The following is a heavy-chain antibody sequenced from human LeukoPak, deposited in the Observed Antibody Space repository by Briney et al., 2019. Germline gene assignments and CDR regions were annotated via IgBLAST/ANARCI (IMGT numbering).Heavy chain of an antibody. D-gene: IGHD3-10*01. J-gene: IGHJ4*02. V-gene: IGHV3-48*03. Sequence: PGGSLRLSCAASGFTFSRYEMNWVRQAPGKGLEWVSYISSSGSTIYYADSVKGRFTISRDNAKNSLYLQMNSLRAEDTAVYYCARTPFTMVRGVPSVFFDYWGQGTLVTVSS. CDR1: GFTFSRYE. CDR3: ARTPFTMVRGVPSVFFDY. CDR2: ISSSGSTI.